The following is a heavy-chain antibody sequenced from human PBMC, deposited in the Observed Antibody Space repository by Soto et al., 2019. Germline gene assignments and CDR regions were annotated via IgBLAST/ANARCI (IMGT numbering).Heavy chain of an antibody. CDR1: GFNFSSYA. V-gene: IGHV3-23*01. Sequence: GGSLRLSCAASGFNFSSYAMSWVRQAPGKGLEWVSAISGSGGSTYYADSVKGRFTISRDNSKNTLYLQMNSLRAEDTAVYYCAKNILNTYYDILTGPRYYYGMDVWGQGTTVTVSS. CDR2: ISGSGGST. D-gene: IGHD3-9*01. CDR3: AKNILNTYYDILTGPRYYYGMDV. J-gene: IGHJ6*02.